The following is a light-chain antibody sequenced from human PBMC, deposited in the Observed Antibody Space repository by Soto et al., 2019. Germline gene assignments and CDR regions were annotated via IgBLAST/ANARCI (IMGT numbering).Light chain of an antibody. CDR3: QEYNSHS. V-gene: IGKV1-5*01. Sequence: DIQMTQSPSTLSASVGDRVTITCRASQNVFTWLAWYQHRPGKAPKLLISDASILESGVPSRFSGSGSGTEFTLTIPSLQYDDFATYYCQEYNSHSFGGGTKGEI. CDR1: QNVFTW. CDR2: DAS. J-gene: IGKJ4*01.